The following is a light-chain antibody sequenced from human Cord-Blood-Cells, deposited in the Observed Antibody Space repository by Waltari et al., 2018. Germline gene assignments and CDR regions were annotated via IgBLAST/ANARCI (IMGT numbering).Light chain of an antibody. CDR1: QRVSTY. CDR2: DAS. V-gene: IGKV3-11*01. CDR3: QQRSNWPLT. J-gene: IGKJ4*01. Sequence: EIVLTQSPATLSLPPGERATLSCRASQRVSTYLAWYQQKPGQAPRLLIYDASNRTTGIPARFSGSGSGTDFTLTISSLEPEDFAVYDCQQRSNWPLTFGGGTKVEIK.